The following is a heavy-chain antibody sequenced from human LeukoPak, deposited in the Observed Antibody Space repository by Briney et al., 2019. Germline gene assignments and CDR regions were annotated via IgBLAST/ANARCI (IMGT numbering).Heavy chain of an antibody. CDR2: ISSSSGYI. V-gene: IGHV3-21*01. Sequence: GGSLRLSCAASGFTFSSYSMNWGRQAPGKGLEWVSSISSSSGYIYYADSVKGRFTISRDNAKNSLYLQMNSLRVEDTAVSYCASPPIVGEGSDYWGQGTLVTVSS. CDR3: ASPPIVGEGSDY. D-gene: IGHD2/OR15-2a*01. CDR1: GFTFSSYS. J-gene: IGHJ4*02.